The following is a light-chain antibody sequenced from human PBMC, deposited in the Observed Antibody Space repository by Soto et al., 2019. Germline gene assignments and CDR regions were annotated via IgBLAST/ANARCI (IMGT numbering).Light chain of an antibody. CDR1: QNITNY. CDR3: QQYENIPT. J-gene: IGKJ5*01. Sequence: MAQXXSSXSGCVGDRFTVTCQASQNITNYSNWYQQKPGRAPKLLIYDASNLEAGVPSRFRGSGSGTDFPFTISRMPPEDIATYYCQQYENIPTFGQGTRLEI. CDR2: DAS. V-gene: IGKV1-33*01.